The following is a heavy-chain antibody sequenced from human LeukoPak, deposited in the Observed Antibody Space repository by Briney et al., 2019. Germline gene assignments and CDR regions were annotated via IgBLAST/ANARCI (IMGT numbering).Heavy chain of an antibody. CDR2: ISSSSSYI. Sequence: GGSLRLSCSASGFTFSTSSMNWVRQAPGKGLEWVSSISSSSSYIYYADSVKGRFTISRDNAKNSLYLQMNSLRAEDTAVYYCARYSGSYYEPFDYWGQGTLVTVSS. CDR3: ARYSGSYYEPFDY. J-gene: IGHJ4*02. D-gene: IGHD1-26*01. V-gene: IGHV3-21*01. CDR1: GFTFSTSS.